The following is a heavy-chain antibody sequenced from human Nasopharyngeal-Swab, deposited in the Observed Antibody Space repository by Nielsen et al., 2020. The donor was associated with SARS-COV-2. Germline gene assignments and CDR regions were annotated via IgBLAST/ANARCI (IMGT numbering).Heavy chain of an antibody. CDR1: GYTLTESS. V-gene: IGHV1-24*01. D-gene: IGHD3-10*01. Sequence: ASVKVSCKVSGYTLTESSMHWVRQAPGKGLEWMGGFDPEDGERFSAQRFQGRVTMTEDTSTDTAYMELSSLRSEETAVYYCATQKLWSSGFDIWGQGTMVTVSS. CDR3: ATQKLWSSGFDI. J-gene: IGHJ3*02. CDR2: FDPEDGER.